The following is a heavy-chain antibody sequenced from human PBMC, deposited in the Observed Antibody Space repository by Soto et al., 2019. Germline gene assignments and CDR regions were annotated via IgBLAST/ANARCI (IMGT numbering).Heavy chain of an antibody. J-gene: IGHJ3*02. Sequence: QVPLGQSEAEVTKPGASVKVSCTPSGYTFTDYYIHWLRQAPGQRLECMGWINPNSGGTNYAQKFQRWVTLTRDTSISSANMELTRLESDDTAIYYCARRSCTTTRCAKTAEAFDIWGRGTMLSVTS. V-gene: IGHV1-2*04. CDR1: GYTFTDYY. CDR3: ARRSCTTTRCAKTAEAFDI. D-gene: IGHD2-2*01. CDR2: INPNSGGT.